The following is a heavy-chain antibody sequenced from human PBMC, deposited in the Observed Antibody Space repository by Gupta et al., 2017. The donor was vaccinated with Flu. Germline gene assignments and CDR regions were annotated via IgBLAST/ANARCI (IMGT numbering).Heavy chain of an antibody. CDR3: ARYWGVPQSTTS. J-gene: IGHJ4*02. CDR1: GFTFNTYS. CDR2: ISSSSSYI. Sequence: EVQLVASGGGLVKPGGSLRLSCAASGFTFNTYSRNWVRQGTGKGLEWVSSISSSSSYIYYADSVKGRFTISRDNAKNSLYLQMNSLRAEDTAVYYCARYWGVPQSTTSWGQGTLVTVSS. D-gene: IGHD2-2*01. V-gene: IGHV3-21*01.